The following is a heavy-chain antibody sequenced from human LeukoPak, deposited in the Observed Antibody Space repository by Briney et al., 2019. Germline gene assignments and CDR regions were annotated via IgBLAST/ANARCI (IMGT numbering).Heavy chain of an antibody. CDR1: GYTFTSFD. Sequence: GASVKVSCKASGYTFTSFDINWVRQATGQGLEWMGWMNPKSGSAGYAQNFQGRVTFTRDTSISTAYMELSSLKASDTAMYYCARHPSDSRYCSGGTCYAPLFDYWGQGTLVTVSS. D-gene: IGHD2-15*01. J-gene: IGHJ4*02. V-gene: IGHV1-8*03. CDR3: ARHPSDSRYCSGGTCYAPLFDY. CDR2: MNPKSGSA.